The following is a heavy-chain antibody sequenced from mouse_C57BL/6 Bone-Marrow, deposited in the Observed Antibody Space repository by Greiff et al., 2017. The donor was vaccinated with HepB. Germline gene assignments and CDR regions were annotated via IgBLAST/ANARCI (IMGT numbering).Heavy chain of an antibody. CDR2: IYPRSGNT. V-gene: IGHV1-81*01. Sequence: QVQLKQSGAELARPGASVKLSCKASGYTFTSYGISWVKQRTGQGLEWIGEIYPRSGNTYYNEKFKGKATLTADKSSSTAYMELRSLTSEDSAVYFSGREKYDYDASDYWGQGTTLTVSS. CDR3: GREKYDYDASDY. CDR1: GYTFTSYG. J-gene: IGHJ2*01. D-gene: IGHD2-4*01.